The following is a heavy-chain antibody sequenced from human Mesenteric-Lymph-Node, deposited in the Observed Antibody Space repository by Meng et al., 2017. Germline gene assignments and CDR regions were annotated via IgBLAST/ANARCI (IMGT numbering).Heavy chain of an antibody. Sequence: QVQPQESGPGLVKPSGTLSLTCAVSGGSISSSNWWSWVRQPPGKGLEWIGEIYHSGSTNYNPSLKGRVTISVDTSKNQFSLNLSSVTAADTAVYYCAGGQWSYSGSYPEWFDPWGQGTLVTVSS. J-gene: IGHJ5*02. D-gene: IGHD1-26*01. V-gene: IGHV4-4*02. CDR3: AGGQWSYSGSYPEWFDP. CDR2: IYHSGST. CDR1: GGSISSSNW.